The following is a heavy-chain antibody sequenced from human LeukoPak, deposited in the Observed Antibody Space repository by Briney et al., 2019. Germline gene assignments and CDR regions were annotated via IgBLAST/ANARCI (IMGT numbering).Heavy chain of an antibody. D-gene: IGHD5-24*01. V-gene: IGHV3-48*04. CDR1: GFTFSSYN. Sequence: HPGGSLRLSCAASGFTFSSYNMNWVRQAPGKGLEWVSHIRSGSSTIYYADSVKGRFTISRDNAKNSLYLEMNSLTAEDTAVYYCTRQFRALDYWGQGTLVTVSS. CDR2: IRSGSSTI. J-gene: IGHJ4*02. CDR3: TRQFRALDY.